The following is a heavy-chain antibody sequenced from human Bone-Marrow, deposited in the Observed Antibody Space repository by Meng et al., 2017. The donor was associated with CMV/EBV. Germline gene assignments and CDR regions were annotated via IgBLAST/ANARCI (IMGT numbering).Heavy chain of an antibody. CDR2: INPNSGGT. Sequence: ASVKVSCKASGYTFTGYYMHWVRQAPGQGLEWMGWINPNSGGTNYAQKFQGRVTMTRDTSISTAYMELSRLRSDDTAVYYCARDPSGPPLYYFDYWGQGTLVTSPQ. D-gene: IGHD2-15*01. V-gene: IGHV1-2*02. CDR1: GYTFTGYY. CDR3: ARDPSGPPLYYFDY. J-gene: IGHJ4*02.